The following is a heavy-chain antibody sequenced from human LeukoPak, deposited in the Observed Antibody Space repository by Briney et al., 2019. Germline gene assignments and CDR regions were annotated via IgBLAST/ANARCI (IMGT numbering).Heavy chain of an antibody. D-gene: IGHD1-20*01. CDR1: GGSISSSSYY. CDR3: ARQYNWNDSDNWFDP. J-gene: IGHJ5*02. Sequence: SETLSLTCTVSGGSISSSSYYWGWIRQPPGKGLEWIGSIYYSGSTYYNPSLKSRVTISVDTSKNQFSLKLSSVTAADTAVYYCARQYNWNDSDNWFDPWGQGTLVTVSS. CDR2: IYYSGST. V-gene: IGHV4-39*01.